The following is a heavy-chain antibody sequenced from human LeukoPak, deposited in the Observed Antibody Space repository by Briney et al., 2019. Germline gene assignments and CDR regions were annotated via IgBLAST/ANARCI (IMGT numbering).Heavy chain of an antibody. V-gene: IGHV1-69*11. CDR2: IIPILGTA. Sequence: SVKVSCKASGGTFSSYAISWVRQAPGQGLEWMGRIIPILGTANYAQKFQGRVTITTDESTSTAYMELSSLRSEDTAVYYCAREEGGSSSSDFWGQGTLVTVSS. J-gene: IGHJ4*02. D-gene: IGHD6-6*01. CDR1: GGTFSSYA. CDR3: AREEGGSSSSDF.